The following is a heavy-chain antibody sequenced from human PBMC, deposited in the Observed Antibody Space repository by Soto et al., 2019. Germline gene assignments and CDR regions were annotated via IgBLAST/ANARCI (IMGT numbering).Heavy chain of an antibody. CDR1: GFTFSSYD. Sequence: GGSLRLSCAASGFTFSSYDMYWGRQVTGKGLEWVSAIGTAGDAYYPNSVKGRFTISKENAKNSLYLQMNSLRAGDSAVYYCARAFITCVFDSWGQGTLVPVSS. J-gene: IGHJ4*02. CDR3: ARAFITCVFDS. CDR2: IGTAGDA. V-gene: IGHV3-13*04.